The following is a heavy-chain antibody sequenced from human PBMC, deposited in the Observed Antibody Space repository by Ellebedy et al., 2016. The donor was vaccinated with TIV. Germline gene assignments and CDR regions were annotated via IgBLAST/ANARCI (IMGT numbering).Heavy chain of an antibody. CDR2: IIPIFGTA. CDR1: GGTFSSYA. CDR3: ARDRVRDFWSGRSYYYYGMDV. Sequence: SVKVSXXASGGTFSSYAISWVRQAPGQGLEWMGGIIPIFGTANYAQKFQGRVTITADKSTSTAYMELSSLRSEDTAVYYCARDRVRDFWSGRSYYYYGMDVWGQGTTVTVSS. V-gene: IGHV1-69*06. J-gene: IGHJ6*02. D-gene: IGHD3-3*01.